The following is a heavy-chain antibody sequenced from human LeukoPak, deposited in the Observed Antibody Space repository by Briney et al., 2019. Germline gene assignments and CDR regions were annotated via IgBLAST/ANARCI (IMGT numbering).Heavy chain of an antibody. CDR3: ARGRGYSYPYYFDY. CDR1: GGSMSSYY. CDR2: IYTSGST. D-gene: IGHD5-18*01. V-gene: IGHV4-4*07. Sequence: SETLSLTCTVSGGSMSSYYWSWIRQTAGKGLEWIGRIYTSGSTNYNPSLKSRVTMSVDTSKNQFSLKLTSVTAADTAVYYCARGRGYSYPYYFDYWGQGTLVTVSS. J-gene: IGHJ4*02.